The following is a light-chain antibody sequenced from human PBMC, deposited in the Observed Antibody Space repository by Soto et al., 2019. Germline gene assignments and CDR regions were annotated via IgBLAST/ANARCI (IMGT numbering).Light chain of an antibody. CDR3: XQYGSSPHT. J-gene: IGKJ2*01. V-gene: IGKV3-20*01. CDR2: GAS. CDR1: QSVSSSY. Sequence: EIVLTQSPGTLSLSPGERATLSCRASQSVSSSYLAWYQHKPGQAPRLLIYGASSRATGIPDRFSGSGSGTXXXLXXXXLEPXDFAXXXXXQYGSSPHTFGQGTKLEIK.